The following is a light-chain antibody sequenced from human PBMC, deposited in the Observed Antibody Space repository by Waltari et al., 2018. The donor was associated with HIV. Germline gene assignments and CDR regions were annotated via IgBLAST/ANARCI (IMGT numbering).Light chain of an antibody. CDR3: QQYIGSPRT. V-gene: IGKV3-20*01. CDR1: QTISSTY. Sequence: EIALTQSPGTLSLSTGERATLPCRASQTISSTYLAWYQQKPGQAPRLLIYGASSRATGIPDRFSGSGSGTDFTLTISSLEPEDCAVYYCQQYIGSPRTFGQGTKVELK. J-gene: IGKJ1*01. CDR2: GAS.